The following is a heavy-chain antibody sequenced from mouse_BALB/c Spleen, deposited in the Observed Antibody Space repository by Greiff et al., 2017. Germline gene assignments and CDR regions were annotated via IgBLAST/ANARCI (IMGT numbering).Heavy chain of an antibody. CDR2: IWSGGST. D-gene: IGHD2-14*01. V-gene: IGHV2-2*02. CDR1: GFSLTSYG. Sequence: VQLQQSGPGLVQPSQSLSITCTVSGFSLTSYGVHWVRQSPGKGLEWLGVIWSGGSTDYNAAFISRLSISKDNSKSQVFFKMNSLQANDTAIYYCARGNRYDGAMDYWGQGTTLTVSS. J-gene: IGHJ2*01. CDR3: ARGNRYDGAMDY.